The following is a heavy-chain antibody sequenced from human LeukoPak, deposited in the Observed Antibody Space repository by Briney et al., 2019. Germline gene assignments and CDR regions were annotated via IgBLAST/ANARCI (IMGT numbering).Heavy chain of an antibody. J-gene: IGHJ6*02. CDR1: GYTFTSYG. CDR2: ISAYNGNT. Sequence: GASVKVSCKASGYTFTSYGISWVRQAPGQGLEWMGWISAYNGNTNYAQKLQGRVTMTTDTSTSTAYMELRSLRSDDTAVYYCARDTRPLRPPGYYYYYGMDVWGQGTTVTVSS. D-gene: IGHD5-12*01. V-gene: IGHV1-18*01. CDR3: ARDTRPLRPPGYYYYYGMDV.